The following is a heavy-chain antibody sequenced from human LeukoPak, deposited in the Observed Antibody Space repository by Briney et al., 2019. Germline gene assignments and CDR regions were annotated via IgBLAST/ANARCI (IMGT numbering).Heavy chain of an antibody. D-gene: IGHD6-13*01. CDR2: LYTIGST. J-gene: IGHJ6*02. CDR1: GGSLNSYY. Sequence: SETLSLTRTVSGGSLNSYYWSWIRQPAGKGLEWSGRLYTIGSTKYNPSLKSRVTMSVDTSKNQFSLMLSSVTAADTAVYCCARDTVLYIAAAGTRIRGYYGMDVWGQGTTVTVSS. CDR3: ARDTVLYIAAAGTRIRGYYGMDV. V-gene: IGHV4-4*07.